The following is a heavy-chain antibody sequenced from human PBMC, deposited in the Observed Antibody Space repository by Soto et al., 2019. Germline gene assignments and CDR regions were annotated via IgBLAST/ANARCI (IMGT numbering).Heavy chain of an antibody. CDR1: GLTFSSYG. J-gene: IGHJ6*02. CDR3: AKVFEDV. D-gene: IGHD3-9*01. CDR2: ISYDGSNK. Sequence: QVQLVEPGGGLVQPGRSLRLSCAAPGLTFSSYGMNWVGQAPGKGLEWVAVISYDGSNKYYADSVKGRFTISRDNSKNTLYLQMNSLRAEDTAVYYCAKVFEDVWGQGTTVTVSS. V-gene: IGHV3-30*18.